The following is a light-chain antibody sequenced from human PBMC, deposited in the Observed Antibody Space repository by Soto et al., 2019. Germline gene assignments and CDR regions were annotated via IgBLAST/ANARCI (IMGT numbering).Light chain of an antibody. CDR3: RSYAGSNNFV. Sequence: QSALTQPPSASGSPGQSVTISCTGSTSDVGIYNYVSWYQQHPGEAPKLMLYEVSKRPSGVPDRFSGSKSGNTASLTVSGLQADDEADYYCRSYAGSNNFVFGTGTQLTVL. J-gene: IGLJ7*01. CDR2: EVS. V-gene: IGLV2-8*01. CDR1: TSDVGIYNY.